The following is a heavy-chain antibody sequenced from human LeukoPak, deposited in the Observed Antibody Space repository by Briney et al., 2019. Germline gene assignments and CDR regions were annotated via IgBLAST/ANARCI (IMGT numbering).Heavy chain of an antibody. CDR3: ARAGCGGDCYSDY. V-gene: IGHV3-66*01. CDR2: IYRGGDT. Sequence: GGSLRLSCAASGFTFSSYSMNWVRQAPGKGLEWVSVIYRGGDTYYADSVKGRFTISRDNSKNTLYLQMNNLRAEDTAVYYCARAGCGGDCYSDYWGQGTLVTVSS. CDR1: GFTFSSYS. D-gene: IGHD2-21*02. J-gene: IGHJ4*02.